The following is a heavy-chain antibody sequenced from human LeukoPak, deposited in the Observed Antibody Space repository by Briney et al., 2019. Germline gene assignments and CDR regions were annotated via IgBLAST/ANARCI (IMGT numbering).Heavy chain of an antibody. D-gene: IGHD6-13*01. J-gene: IGHJ4*02. CDR2: IIPNSGGT. CDR1: GYTLTGYY. Sequence: ASVKVSCKASGYTLTGYYMHWVRQAPGQGLEGMGRIIPNSGGTNYAQKFQGRVTMTRDTSISTAYMELSRLISDDTAVYYSARAVAAAGDYWGQGTLVTVSS. V-gene: IGHV1-2*06. CDR3: ARAVAAAGDY.